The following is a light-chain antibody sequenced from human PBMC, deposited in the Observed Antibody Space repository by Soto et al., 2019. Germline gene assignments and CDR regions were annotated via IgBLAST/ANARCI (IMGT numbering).Light chain of an antibody. V-gene: IGKV3-20*01. Sequence: EIVLTQFPGTLSLSPGERVTLSCRASQSVSNSFLAWYQQKPGQAPRLLIYNAASRAGGIPDRFRGSGSGTDFTLTISRLEPEDFAVYSCQQYGSSPFTFGPGTKVEIK. CDR1: QSVSNSF. CDR3: QQYGSSPFT. CDR2: NAA. J-gene: IGKJ3*01.